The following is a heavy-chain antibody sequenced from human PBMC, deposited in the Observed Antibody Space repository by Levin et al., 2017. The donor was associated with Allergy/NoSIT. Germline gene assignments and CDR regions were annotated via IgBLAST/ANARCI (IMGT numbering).Heavy chain of an antibody. J-gene: IGHJ4*02. V-gene: IGHV4-59*01. Sequence: SCTVSGGSISSYYWSWIRQPPGKGLEWIGYIYYSGSTNYNPSLKSRVTISVDTSKNQFSLKLSSVTAADTAVYYCARSNYYDSSGYYYPYFDYWGQGTLVTVSS. CDR3: ARSNYYDSSGYYYPYFDY. CDR1: GGSISSYY. D-gene: IGHD3-22*01. CDR2: IYYSGST.